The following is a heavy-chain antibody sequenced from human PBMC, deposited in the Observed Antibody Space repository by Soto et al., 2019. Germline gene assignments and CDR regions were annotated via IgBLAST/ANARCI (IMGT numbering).Heavy chain of an antibody. J-gene: IGHJ6*03. Sequence: SETLSLTCTVSGGSISSYYWCWIRQPPGKGQEWIGYNYYSWSTNYNPSLKSQVTISVDTSKNQFSLKLSSVTAADTAVYYCARVWSSLITGTTYYYYFYMDVWGKGTTVTVSS. CDR3: ARVWSSLITGTTYYYYFYMDV. CDR1: GGSISSYY. V-gene: IGHV4-59*12. CDR2: NYYSWST. D-gene: IGHD1-20*01.